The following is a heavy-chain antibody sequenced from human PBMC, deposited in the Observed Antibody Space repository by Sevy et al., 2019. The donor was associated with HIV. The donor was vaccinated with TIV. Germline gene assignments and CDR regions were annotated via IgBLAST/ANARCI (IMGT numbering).Heavy chain of an antibody. CDR3: AAGSGSYPFAFDP. CDR1: GFTFSSYA. V-gene: IGHV3-23*01. Sequence: GGSLRLSCAASGFTFSSYAMSWVRQAPGKGLEWVSAISGSGGSTYYADSVKGRFTISRDNSKNTLYLLMNSLRAEDTAVYYCAAGSGSYPFAFDPWGQGTLVTVSS. D-gene: IGHD3-10*01. CDR2: ISGSGGST. J-gene: IGHJ5*02.